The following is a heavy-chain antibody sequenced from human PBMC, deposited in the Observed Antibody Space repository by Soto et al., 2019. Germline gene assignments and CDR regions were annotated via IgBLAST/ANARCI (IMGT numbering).Heavy chain of an antibody. CDR1: GFTFSDYY. CDR2: ISSSGSTI. CDR3: ALDYYGSGSYYDY. D-gene: IGHD3-10*01. J-gene: IGHJ4*02. Sequence: GSLRLSCAASGFTFSDYYMSWIRQAPGKGLEWVSYISSSGSTIYYADSVKGRFTISRDNAKNSLYLQMNSLRAEDTAVYYRALDYYGSGSYYDYWGQGTLVTVSS. V-gene: IGHV3-11*01.